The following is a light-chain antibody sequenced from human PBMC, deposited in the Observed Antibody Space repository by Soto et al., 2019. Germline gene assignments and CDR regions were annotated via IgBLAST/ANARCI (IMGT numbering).Light chain of an antibody. CDR3: SSYADNLV. J-gene: IGLJ3*02. CDR2: EVS. Sequence: QSALTQPASVSGSPGQSVTISCTGTSRDLGGYNFVSWYQQHPGKAPKLMIYEVSKRLSGVPDRFSGSKSGNTASLTVSGLQADDEADYYCSSYADNLVFGGGTKLTVL. V-gene: IGLV2-8*01. CDR1: SRDLGGYNF.